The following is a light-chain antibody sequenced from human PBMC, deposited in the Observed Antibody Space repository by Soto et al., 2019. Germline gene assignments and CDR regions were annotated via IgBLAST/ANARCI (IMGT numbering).Light chain of an antibody. CDR3: QQYNVWSLT. Sequence: EIVMTQSPATLSVSPGERATLSCRPSQSVGSNLAWYQQKPGQAPRLLIYGASTRATGIPARFSGSGSGTEFTLTISSLQSEDFAVYYCQQYNVWSLTFGGGTKVDIK. CDR1: QSVGSN. CDR2: GAS. V-gene: IGKV3-15*01. J-gene: IGKJ4*01.